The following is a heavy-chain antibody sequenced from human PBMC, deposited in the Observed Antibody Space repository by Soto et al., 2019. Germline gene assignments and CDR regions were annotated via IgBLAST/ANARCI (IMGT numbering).Heavy chain of an antibody. CDR1: GGSISSYY. Sequence: QVQLQESGPGLVKPSETLSLTCTVSGGSISSYYWSWIRQPPGKGLEWIAYIYYSGSTNYNPSLKRRVTISVDTSTNQSSLKLSSVTAADTAVYYCARQSGYSSGCYPDWGQGTLVTVSS. V-gene: IGHV4-59*08. D-gene: IGHD6-19*01. CDR2: IYYSGST. CDR3: ARQSGYSSGCYPD. J-gene: IGHJ4*02.